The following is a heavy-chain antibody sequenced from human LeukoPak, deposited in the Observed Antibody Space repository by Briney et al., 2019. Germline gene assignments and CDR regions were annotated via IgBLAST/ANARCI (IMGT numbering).Heavy chain of an antibody. V-gene: IGHV4-34*01. Sequence: PSETLSLTCAVYGGSFSGYYWSWIRQPPGKGLEWIGEINHSGSTNYNPSLKSRVTISVDTSKNQFSLKLSSVTAADTAVYYCARGRVVPAGYFDYWGQGTLVTVSS. D-gene: IGHD2-2*01. CDR3: ARGRVVPAGYFDY. J-gene: IGHJ4*02. CDR2: INHSGST. CDR1: GGSFSGYY.